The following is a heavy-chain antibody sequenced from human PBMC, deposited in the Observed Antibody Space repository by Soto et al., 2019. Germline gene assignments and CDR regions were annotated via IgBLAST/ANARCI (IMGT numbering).Heavy chain of an antibody. Sequence: GGSLRLSCAASGFTFDDYAMHWVRQAPGKGLEWVSGISWNSGSIGYADSVKGRFTISRDNAKNSLYLQMNSLRAEDTALYYCAKDMSWYSSRPSHHDAFDIWGQGTMVTVSS. CDR1: GFTFDDYA. CDR3: AKDMSWYSSRPSHHDAFDI. J-gene: IGHJ3*02. V-gene: IGHV3-9*01. D-gene: IGHD6-13*01. CDR2: ISWNSGSI.